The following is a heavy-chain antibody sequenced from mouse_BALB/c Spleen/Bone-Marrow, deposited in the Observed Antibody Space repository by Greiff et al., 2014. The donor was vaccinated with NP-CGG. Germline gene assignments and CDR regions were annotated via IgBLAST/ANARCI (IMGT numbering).Heavy chain of an antibody. CDR3: ARRTTTVVATDY. D-gene: IGHD1-1*01. V-gene: IGHV1S81*02. CDR2: INPSNGRT. CDR1: GYTFTSYW. J-gene: IGHJ2*01. Sequence: QVQLQQPGAELVKPGASVKLSCKASGYTFTSYWMHWVKQRPGQGLEWIGEINPSNGRTNYNEKFKSKATLTVDKSSSTAYMQLSSLTSEDSAVYYCARRTTTVVATDYWGQGTTLTASS.